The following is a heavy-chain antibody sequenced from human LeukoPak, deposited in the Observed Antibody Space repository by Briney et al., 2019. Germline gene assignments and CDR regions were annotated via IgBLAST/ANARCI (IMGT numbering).Heavy chain of an antibody. D-gene: IGHD3-22*01. V-gene: IGHV3-23*01. CDR1: GFTFSSYA. Sequence: GGSLRLSCAVSGFTFSSYAMSWVRQAPGKGLEWVSAISGSGGSTYYADSVKGRFTISRDNSKNTLYLQMNSLRAEDTAVYYCAKDRIYYYDSSGSFDYWGQGTLVTVSS. J-gene: IGHJ4*02. CDR2: ISGSGGST. CDR3: AKDRIYYYDSSGSFDY.